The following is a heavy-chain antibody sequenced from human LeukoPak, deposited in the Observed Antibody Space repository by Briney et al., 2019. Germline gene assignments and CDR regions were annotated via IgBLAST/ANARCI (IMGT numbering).Heavy chain of an antibody. V-gene: IGHV1-46*01. CDR2: INPSGGST. CDR1: GYTFTSYY. D-gene: IGHD3-16*01. J-gene: IGHJ4*02. CDR3: ARAVMITFGGVLIRVGHIDY. Sequence: ASVKVSCKASGYTFTSYYMHWVRQAPGQGLEWMGIINPSGGSTSYAQKFQGRVTMTRDTSTSTVYMELSSLRSEDTAVYYCARAVMITFGGVLIRVGHIDYWGQGTLVTVSS.